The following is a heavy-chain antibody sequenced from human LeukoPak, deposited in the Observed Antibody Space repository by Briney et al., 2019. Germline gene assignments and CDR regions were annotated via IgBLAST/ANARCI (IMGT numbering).Heavy chain of an antibody. V-gene: IGHV3-74*01. CDR3: AKLGTTSVTTGY. D-gene: IGHD4-17*01. J-gene: IGHJ4*02. CDR1: GFVFSNYW. Sequence: GGSLRLSCAASGFVFSNYWIHWVRQAPGKGLVWVSRITSDGSSTRYADSVKGRFTISRDNSKNTLYLQMNSLRGEDTAVYYCAKLGTTSVTTGYWGQGTLVTVSS. CDR2: ITSDGSST.